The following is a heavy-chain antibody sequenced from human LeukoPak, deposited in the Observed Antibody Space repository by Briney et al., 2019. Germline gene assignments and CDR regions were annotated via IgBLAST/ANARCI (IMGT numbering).Heavy chain of an antibody. J-gene: IGHJ6*03. Sequence: GSLRLSCAASGFTFSSYWTSWVRQAPGKGLEWVANIKQDGSEKYYVDSVKGRFTISRDNAKSSLYLQMNSLRAEDTAVYYCARVKIFGDYYMDVWGKGTTVTVSS. CDR3: ARVKIFGDYYMDV. CDR2: IKQDGSEK. V-gene: IGHV3-7*01. CDR1: GFTFSSYW. D-gene: IGHD3-3*01.